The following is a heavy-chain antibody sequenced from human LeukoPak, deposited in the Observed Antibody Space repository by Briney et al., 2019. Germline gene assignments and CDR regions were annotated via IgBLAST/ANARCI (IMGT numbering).Heavy chain of an antibody. J-gene: IGHJ3*02. CDR1: GFTFSSYG. CDR2: ISRNGGST. V-gene: IGHV3-64D*06. D-gene: IGHD3-10*01. Sequence: GASLILSCSASGFTFSSYGMHWVRQAPGKGLECVSVISRNGGSTYYADSVKGRFTISRDNSKNTLYLQMSSLRAEDTAVYYCVRRGVDSFDIWGQGTMVTVSS. CDR3: VRRGVDSFDI.